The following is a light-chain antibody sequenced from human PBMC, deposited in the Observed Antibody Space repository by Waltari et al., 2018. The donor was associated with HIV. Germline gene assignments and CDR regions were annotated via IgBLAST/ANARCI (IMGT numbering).Light chain of an antibody. Sequence: QSALTQPASVSGSPGQSITISCTGTSSDVGGYNYVSWYQRHPGQAPKIMIYDVSKRLSWVSDRFSGPKAGNTASLTISGRQAEDEADYSCSSYTSSSTHVVFGGGTKLTVL. J-gene: IGLJ2*01. CDR2: DVS. CDR1: SSDVGGYNY. V-gene: IGLV2-14*01. CDR3: SSYTSSSTHVV.